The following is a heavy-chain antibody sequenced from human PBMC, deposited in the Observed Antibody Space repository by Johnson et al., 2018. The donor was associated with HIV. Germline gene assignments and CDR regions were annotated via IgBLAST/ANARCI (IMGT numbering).Heavy chain of an antibody. CDR1: GFTFSNAW. CDR3: AKDRASRGLYSGSSDAFDI. Sequence: VLLVESGGGSVKSGGSLRVSCAASGFTFSNAWMSWVRQAPGKGLEWVGRVKSNTDGGTIDYAAAVKGRFIISRDNSKNTLYLQMNSLRAEDTAVYYCAKDRASRGLYSGSSDAFDIWGQGTMVTVSS. D-gene: IGHD1-26*01. CDR2: VKSNTDGGTI. J-gene: IGHJ3*02. V-gene: IGHV3-15*01.